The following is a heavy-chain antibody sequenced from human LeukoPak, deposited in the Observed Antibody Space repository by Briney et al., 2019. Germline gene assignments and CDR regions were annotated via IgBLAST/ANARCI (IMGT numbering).Heavy chain of an antibody. J-gene: IGHJ2*01. CDR3: ARRGVFGYGHDL. Sequence: ASVKVSCKASGYTFTNYAMNWVRQAPGQGLEWMGWINTITGNATYAQAFTGRFVLSLDTSVSTAYLQISSLKAEDTAMYYCARRGVFGYGHDLWGRGTRVTVSS. CDR1: GYTFTNYA. D-gene: IGHD5-18*01. CDR2: INTITGNA. V-gene: IGHV7-4-1*02.